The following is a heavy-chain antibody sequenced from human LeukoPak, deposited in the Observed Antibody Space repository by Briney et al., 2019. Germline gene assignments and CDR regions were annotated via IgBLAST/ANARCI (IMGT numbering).Heavy chain of an antibody. CDR3: ATTSYYYDSPDY. V-gene: IGHV4-59*04. J-gene: IGHJ4*02. Sequence: PSETLSLTCAVYGGSFSGYYWSWIRQPPGKGLEWIGYIDYSGSTYYNPSLKSRVTISVDTSKNQFSLKLSSVTAADTAVYYCATTSYYYDSPDYWGQGTLVTVSS. CDR1: GGSFSGYY. D-gene: IGHD3-22*01. CDR2: IDYSGST.